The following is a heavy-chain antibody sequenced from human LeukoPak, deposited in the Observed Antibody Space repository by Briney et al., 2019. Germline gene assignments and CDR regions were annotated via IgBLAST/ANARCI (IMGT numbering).Heavy chain of an antibody. CDR2: IYTSGST. Sequence: SETLSLTCTVSGGSISSGSYYWSWIRQPAGKGLEWIGRIYTSGSTNYNPSLKGRVTISVDTSENQFSLKLSSVTAADTAVYYSARTHDSSDYYFCYWGQGTLVTVSS. J-gene: IGHJ4*02. CDR1: GGSISSGSYY. CDR3: ARTHDSSDYYFCY. D-gene: IGHD6-19*01. V-gene: IGHV4-61*02.